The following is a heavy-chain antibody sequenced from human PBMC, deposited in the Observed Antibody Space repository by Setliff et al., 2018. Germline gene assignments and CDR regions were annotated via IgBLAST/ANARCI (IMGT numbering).Heavy chain of an antibody. CDR2: INPSSGRT. CDR1: GYTFTSHY. D-gene: IGHD1-26*01. J-gene: IGHJ3*02. CDR3: ARDEWELVGLESAFDI. V-gene: IGHV1-46*01. Sequence: ASVKVSCKASGYTFTSHYMHWVRQAPGLGLEWMGTINPSSGRTSYAQKFQGRVTMTTDTSTSTAYMELRSLRSDDTAVYYCARDEWELVGLESAFDIWGQGTMVTVSS.